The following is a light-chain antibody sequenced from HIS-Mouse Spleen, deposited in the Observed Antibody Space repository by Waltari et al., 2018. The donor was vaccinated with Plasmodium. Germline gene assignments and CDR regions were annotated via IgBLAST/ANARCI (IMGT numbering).Light chain of an antibody. J-gene: IGKJ2*01. Sequence: DIQMTQSPSSLSASVGDRVTITCRASQGISKYLAWYQQKPGKVPKLLIYAASTLQSGVPSRFSGSGSGTDFTLTINSLQPEDVATYYCQKYNSAPHTFGQGTKLEIK. CDR2: AAS. CDR3: QKYNSAPHT. CDR1: QGISKY. V-gene: IGKV1-27*01.